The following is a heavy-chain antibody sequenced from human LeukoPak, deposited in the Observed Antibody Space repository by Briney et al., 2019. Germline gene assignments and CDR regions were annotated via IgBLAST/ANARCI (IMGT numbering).Heavy chain of an antibody. CDR3: ARDRRGYSAYDGEGFDY. V-gene: IGHV1-18*04. Sequence: ASVKVSCKASGFTFKNYGFSWVRQAPGQGLQWMGWISADNGNTKYAQNLQGRVIMTTDRSTETAYVELTSLRSDDTAVYYCARDRRGYSAYDGEGFDYWGQGTLVTVSS. J-gene: IGHJ4*02. CDR2: ISADNGNT. CDR1: GFTFKNYG. D-gene: IGHD5-12*01.